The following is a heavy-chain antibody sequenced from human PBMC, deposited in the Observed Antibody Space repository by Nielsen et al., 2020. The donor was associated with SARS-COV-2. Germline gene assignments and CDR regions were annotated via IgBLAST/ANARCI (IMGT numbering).Heavy chain of an antibody. Sequence: GGSLRLSCAASGFTFDDYAMHWVRQAPGKGLEWVSGISWNSGSIGYADSVKGRFTISRDNAKNSLYLQMNSLRAEDTALYYCAKDVETAMGQGVLDYWGQGTLVTVSS. CDR2: ISWNSGSI. V-gene: IGHV3-9*01. CDR1: GFTFDDYA. J-gene: IGHJ4*02. D-gene: IGHD5-18*01. CDR3: AKDVETAMGQGVLDY.